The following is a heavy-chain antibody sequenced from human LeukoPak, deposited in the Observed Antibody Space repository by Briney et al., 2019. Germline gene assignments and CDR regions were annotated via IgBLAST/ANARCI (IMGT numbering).Heavy chain of an antibody. Sequence: PGGSLRLSCAASGFTFSSYAMSWVRQAPGKGLEWVSAISGSGGSTYYADSVKGRFTISRDNSKNTLYLQMNSLRAEDTAVYYCAKGAFYDSSGYLTNWFYPWGQGTLVTVSS. CDR3: AKGAFYDSSGYLTNWFYP. J-gene: IGHJ5*02. CDR1: GFTFSSYA. V-gene: IGHV3-23*01. CDR2: ISGSGGST. D-gene: IGHD3-22*01.